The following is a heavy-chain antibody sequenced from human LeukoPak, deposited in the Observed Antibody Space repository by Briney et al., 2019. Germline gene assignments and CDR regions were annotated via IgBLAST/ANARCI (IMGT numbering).Heavy chain of an antibody. CDR2: ISSSSSTI. V-gene: IGHV3-48*04. Sequence: GGSLRLSCAASGFTFSSYSMNWVRQAPGKGLEWVSYISSSSSTIYYADSVKGRFTISRDNSKNSLYLQMNSLRTEDTALYYCAKARRYCSSTSCYPPDAFDIWGQGTMVTVSS. D-gene: IGHD2-2*01. CDR1: GFTFSSYS. J-gene: IGHJ3*02. CDR3: AKARRYCSSTSCYPPDAFDI.